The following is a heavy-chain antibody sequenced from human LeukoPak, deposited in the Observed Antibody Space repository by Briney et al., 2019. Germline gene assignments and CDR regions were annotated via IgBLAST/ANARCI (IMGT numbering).Heavy chain of an antibody. CDR2: IYHSGST. CDR1: GGSISSGGYY. Sequence: PSETLSLTCTVSGGSISSGGYYWSWIRQPPGKGLEWIGYIYHSGSTYYNPSLKSRVTISVDRSKNQFSLKLSSVTAADTAVYYCASRVRGYSGYVCWGQGTLVTVSS. CDR3: ASRVRGYSGYVC. V-gene: IGHV4-30-2*01. D-gene: IGHD5-12*01. J-gene: IGHJ4*02.